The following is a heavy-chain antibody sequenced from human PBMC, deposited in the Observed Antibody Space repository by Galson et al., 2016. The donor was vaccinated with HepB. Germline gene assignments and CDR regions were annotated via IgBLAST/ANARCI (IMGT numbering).Heavy chain of an antibody. CDR1: GFTFLTYA. CDR3: AREIVATIPDY. D-gene: IGHD5-12*01. CDR2: ISYDGSDK. Sequence: SLRLSCAASGFTFLTYAMHWVRQAPGKGLEWVAVISYDGSDKYYADSVKGRFTISRDNSKNTLYLQMNSLRVEDTAVYYCAREIVATIPDYWGQGTLVTVSS. V-gene: IGHV3-30*04. J-gene: IGHJ4*02.